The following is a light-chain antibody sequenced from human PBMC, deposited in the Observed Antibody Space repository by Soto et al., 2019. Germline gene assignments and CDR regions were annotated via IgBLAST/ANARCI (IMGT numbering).Light chain of an antibody. J-gene: IGKJ4*01. V-gene: IGKV3-11*01. Sequence: EIVLTQSPATLSLSPGERATLSCRASQDVGSSVGWYQQRPGQAPRLLIYDASNRATGVPPRFSGSGSTTDFTLTISSLEPEDFAIYYCHQRRDWPLFSFGGGTKVEIK. CDR2: DAS. CDR3: HQRRDWPLFS. CDR1: QDVGSS.